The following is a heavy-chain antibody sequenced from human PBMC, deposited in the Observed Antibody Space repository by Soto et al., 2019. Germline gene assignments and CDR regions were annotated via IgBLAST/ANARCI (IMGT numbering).Heavy chain of an antibody. Sequence: QVQLVQSGAEVKKPGASVKVSCKASGYTFTSYGISWVRQAPGQGLEWMGWISAYNGNTNYAQKLQGRVTMTTDTSRSTAYRELRSLRSDDTAVYYCARGPRFLEWLSIEFDPWGQGTLVTVSS. V-gene: IGHV1-18*01. D-gene: IGHD3-3*01. CDR2: ISAYNGNT. CDR3: ARGPRFLEWLSIEFDP. J-gene: IGHJ5*02. CDR1: GYTFTSYG.